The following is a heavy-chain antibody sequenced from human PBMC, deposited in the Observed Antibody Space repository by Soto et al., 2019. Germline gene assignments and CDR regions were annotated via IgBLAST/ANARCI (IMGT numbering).Heavy chain of an antibody. CDR2: IIPIFGTA. V-gene: IGHV1-69*13. Sequence: AASVKVSCKASGGTFSSYAISWVRQAPGQGLEWMGGIIPIFGTANYAQKFQGRVTITADESTSTAYMELSSLRSEDTAVYYCGRGVRENIAVAGHAFDIWGQGAMVTVSS. D-gene: IGHD6-19*01. J-gene: IGHJ3*02. CDR1: GGTFSSYA. CDR3: GRGVRENIAVAGHAFDI.